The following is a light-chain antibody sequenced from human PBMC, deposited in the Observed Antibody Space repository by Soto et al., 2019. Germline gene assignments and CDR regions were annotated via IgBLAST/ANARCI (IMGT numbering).Light chain of an antibody. Sequence: EIVLTQSPGTLSLSPGERATLSCRASQSVSTSYLAWYQLRPGRAPRLLIYGASSRATGIPDRFSGSGSGTDFTLTISRLDPEDFAVYYCQHYDSSPINFGQGTRLEIK. CDR2: GAS. CDR3: QHYDSSPIN. CDR1: QSVSTSY. J-gene: IGKJ5*01. V-gene: IGKV3-20*01.